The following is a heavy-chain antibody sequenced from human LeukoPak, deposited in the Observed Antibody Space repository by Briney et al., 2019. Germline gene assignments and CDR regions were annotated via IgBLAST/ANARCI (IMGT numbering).Heavy chain of an antibody. Sequence: ASVKVSCKTSEYSLTQYPIHWVRQAPGQRLEWMGWINTVSGNTRYSQNFQGRVTITRDTSASTAYMVLSYLKSEDTAIYYCANWAGAPADYFSGPLDYWGQDTLVTVSS. CDR2: INTVSGNT. D-gene: IGHD3-3*01. CDR1: EYSLTQYP. J-gene: IGHJ4*02. V-gene: IGHV1-3*04. CDR3: ANWAGAPADYFSGPLDY.